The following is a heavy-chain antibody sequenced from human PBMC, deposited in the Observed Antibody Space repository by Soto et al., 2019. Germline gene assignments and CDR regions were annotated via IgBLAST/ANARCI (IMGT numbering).Heavy chain of an antibody. D-gene: IGHD3-3*01. Sequence: SETLSLTCAVYGGSFSGGYWSWIRQPPGKGLEWIGEINHSGSTNYNPSLKSRVTISVDTSKNQFSLKLSSVTAADTAVYYCARENITIFGVVPYNWFDPWGQGTLVTVSS. CDR2: INHSGST. CDR1: GGSFSGGY. CDR3: ARENITIFGVVPYNWFDP. V-gene: IGHV4-34*01. J-gene: IGHJ5*02.